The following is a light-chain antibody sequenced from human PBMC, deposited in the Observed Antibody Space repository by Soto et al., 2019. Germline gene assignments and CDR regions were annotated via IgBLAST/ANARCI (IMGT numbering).Light chain of an antibody. CDR3: HQYHSSPWT. CDR2: WAS. J-gene: IGKJ1*01. Sequence: DIVMTQSPDSLAVSLGERATINCKSSQSVLSSSNNKNYLAWYQQKPGQPPKLLIYWASTRESGVPDRFSGGGSGTDFSLTISSLQAEDVAVYYCHQYHSSPWTFGQGTKVEIK. CDR1: QSVLSSSNNKNY. V-gene: IGKV4-1*01.